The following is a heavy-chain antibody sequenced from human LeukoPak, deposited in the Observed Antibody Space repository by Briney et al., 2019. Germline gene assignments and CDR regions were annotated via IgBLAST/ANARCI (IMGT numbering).Heavy chain of an antibody. CDR3: AKVVGAPLYYYYGMDV. J-gene: IGHJ6*02. CDR2: ISGSGGST. Sequence: GGSLRLSCAASGFTFSSYAMSWVRRAPGKGLEWVSAISGSGGSTYYADSVKGRFTISRDNSKNTLYLQMNSLRAEDTAVYYCAKVVGAPLYYYYGMDVWGQGTTVTVSS. CDR1: GFTFSSYA. D-gene: IGHD1-26*01. V-gene: IGHV3-23*01.